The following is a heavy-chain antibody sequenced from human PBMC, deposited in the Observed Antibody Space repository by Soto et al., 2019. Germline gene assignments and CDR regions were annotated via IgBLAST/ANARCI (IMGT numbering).Heavy chain of an antibody. V-gene: IGHV4-39*02. Sequence: SETLSLTCTVSGGSISSSSYYWGWIRQPPGKGLEWIGSIYYSGSTYYNPSLKSRVTISVDTSKNQFSLKLSSVTAADTAVYYCTRDNSSSYFDYWGQGTLVTVSS. CDR2: IYYSGST. CDR3: TRDNSSSYFDY. J-gene: IGHJ4*02. D-gene: IGHD6-6*01. CDR1: GGSISSSSYY.